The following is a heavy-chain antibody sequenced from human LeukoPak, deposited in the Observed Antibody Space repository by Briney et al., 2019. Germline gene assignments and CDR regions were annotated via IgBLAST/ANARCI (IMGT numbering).Heavy chain of an antibody. D-gene: IGHD1-14*01. CDR3: ARRSNPPGRIDH. CDR2: ISGSSGST. Sequence: GGSLRLSCGASGFTFRNYWMNWVRQAPGKGLEWVSAISGSSGSTYYADSVKGRFTISRDNSKNTLYLQMNSLRAEDTAVYYCARRSNPPGRIDHWGQGTLVTVSS. CDR1: GFTFRNYW. V-gene: IGHV3-23*01. J-gene: IGHJ4*02.